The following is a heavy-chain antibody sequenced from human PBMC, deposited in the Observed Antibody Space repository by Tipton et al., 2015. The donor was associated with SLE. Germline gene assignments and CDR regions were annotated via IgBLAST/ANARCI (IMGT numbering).Heavy chain of an antibody. CDR2: INHSGRI. Sequence: TLSLTCTVYGESLSGHYWVWIRQPPGKGLEWIGDINHSGRIDYNPSLMSRVTISEATSKNQFSLRLSSVTAADTAVYYCARVDRGPRYFDLWGRGTLVTVSS. D-gene: IGHD1-26*01. CDR1: GESLSGHY. V-gene: IGHV4-34*01. CDR3: ARVDRGPRYFDL. J-gene: IGHJ2*01.